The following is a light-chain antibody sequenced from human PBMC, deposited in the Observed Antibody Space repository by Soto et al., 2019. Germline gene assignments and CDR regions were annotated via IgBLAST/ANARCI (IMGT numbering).Light chain of an antibody. Sequence: DIQMAQSLSSLSASVGDRVTITCQSSQDISNYLNWYQQKPGKAPKLLIYDASHLDTGVQSMFSGSGSGPDFTFTISSLQPEDIATYYCQQYDNRPPTFGGGTKVDIK. CDR2: DAS. CDR1: QDISNY. CDR3: QQYDNRPPT. J-gene: IGKJ4*01. V-gene: IGKV1-33*01.